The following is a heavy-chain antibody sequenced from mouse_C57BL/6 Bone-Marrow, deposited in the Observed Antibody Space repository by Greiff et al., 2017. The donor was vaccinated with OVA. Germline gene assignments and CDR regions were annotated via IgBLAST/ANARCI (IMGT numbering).Heavy chain of an antibody. CDR3: ARQEIYYGNYDLAY. CDR2: IWSDGST. V-gene: IGHV2-6-1*01. Sequence: QVQLKESGPGLVAPSQSLSITCTVSGFSLNSYGVHWVREPPGKGLEWLVVIWSDGSTTYNSALKSRLSISEDNSKSQVFLKMNSLQTDDTAMYYCARQEIYYGNYDLAYWGQGTLVTVSA. CDR1: GFSLNSYG. J-gene: IGHJ3*01. D-gene: IGHD2-1*01.